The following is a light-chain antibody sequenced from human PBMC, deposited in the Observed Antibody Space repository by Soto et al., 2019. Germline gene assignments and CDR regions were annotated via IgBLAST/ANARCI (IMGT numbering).Light chain of an antibody. J-gene: IGKJ2*01. V-gene: IGKV3-15*01. CDR1: HSVSSI. CDR2: GAS. Sequence: EIVMTQSPATLSVSPGERATLSCRASHSVSSILVWYQQKPGQAPRLLIHGASTRATGIPARFSGSGSGTEFTLIISSLQSEDFAVYYCQQSNNWPYTFGQGTKLEIK. CDR3: QQSNNWPYT.